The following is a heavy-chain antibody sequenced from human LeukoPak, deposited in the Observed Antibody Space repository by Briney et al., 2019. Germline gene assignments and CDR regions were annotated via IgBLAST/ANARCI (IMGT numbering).Heavy chain of an antibody. V-gene: IGHV1-18*01. J-gene: IGHJ6*02. Sequence: ASVKVSCKASGYTFTSYGISWVRQAPGQGLEWMGWISADNGNTNYAQKLQGRVTMTTDTSTSTAYMELRSLRSDDTAVYYCASLGYCSSTSCYTHYYYGMDVWGQGTTVTVSS. CDR3: ASLGYCSSTSCYTHYYYGMDV. CDR1: GYTFTSYG. CDR2: ISADNGNT. D-gene: IGHD2-2*02.